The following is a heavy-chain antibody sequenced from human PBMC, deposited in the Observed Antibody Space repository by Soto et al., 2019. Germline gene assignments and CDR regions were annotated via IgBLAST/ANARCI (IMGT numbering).Heavy chain of an antibody. D-gene: IGHD7-27*01. V-gene: IGHV1-8*01. J-gene: IGHJ4*02. CDR3: ARRPLPYNLLGITNYYFDY. CDR2: MNPNSGNT. CDR1: GYTFTSYD. Sequence: GASVKVSCKASGYTFTSYDINWVRQATGQGLEWMGWMNPNSGNTGYAQKFQGRVTMTRNTSISTAYMELSSLRSEDTAVYYCARRPLPYNLLGITNYYFDYWGQGTLVTVSS.